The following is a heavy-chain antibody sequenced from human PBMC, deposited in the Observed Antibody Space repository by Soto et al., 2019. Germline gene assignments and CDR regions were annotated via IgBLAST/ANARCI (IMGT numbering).Heavy chain of an antibody. V-gene: IGHV4-34*01. CDR2: INHSGST. D-gene: IGHD1-26*01. CDR1: GGSFSGYY. J-gene: IGHJ4*02. Sequence: SETLSLTCAVYGGSFSGYYWSWIRQPPGEGLEWIGEINHSGSTNYNPSLKSRVTISVDTSKNQFSLKLSSVTAADTAVYYCARDGSYGTLGFDYWGQGTLVTVSS. CDR3: ARDGSYGTLGFDY.